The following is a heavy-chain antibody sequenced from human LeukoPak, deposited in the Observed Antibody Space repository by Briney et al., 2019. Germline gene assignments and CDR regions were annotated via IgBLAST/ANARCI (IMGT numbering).Heavy chain of an antibody. CDR1: GFTFSSCA. J-gene: IGHJ4*02. CDR2: ISVSGGST. V-gene: IGHV3-23*01. CDR3: AKDHPVRALHDY. Sequence: GGSLRLSCAASGFTFSSCAMSWVRHAPAKGLEWVSAISVSGGSTYYADSVKGRFTISRNNSQNTLYLQMNSLRAEDTDLYYCAKDHPVRALHDYWGQGTLVTVSS. D-gene: IGHD1-26*01.